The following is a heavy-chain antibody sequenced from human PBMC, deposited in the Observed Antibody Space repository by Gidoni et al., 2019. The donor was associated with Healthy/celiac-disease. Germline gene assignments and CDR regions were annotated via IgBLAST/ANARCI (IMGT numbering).Heavy chain of an antibody. D-gene: IGHD2-8*01. CDR2: ISYDGNNK. CDR3: AKDKLDPMYARRHILDY. Sequence: QVQLVESGGGVVQPGRSLRLSCAASGFTFSSYGMHWVRQAPRKGLEWVAVISYDGNNKYYADSVKGRFTISRDNSKNTLYLQMNSLRPEDTAVYYCAKDKLDPMYARRHILDYWGQGTLVTVSS. CDR1: GFTFSSYG. V-gene: IGHV3-30*18. J-gene: IGHJ4*02.